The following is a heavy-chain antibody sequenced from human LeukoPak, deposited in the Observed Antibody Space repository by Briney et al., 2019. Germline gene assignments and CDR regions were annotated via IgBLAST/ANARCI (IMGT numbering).Heavy chain of an antibody. CDR1: GGSISSYY. CDR2: IYYSGST. V-gene: IGHV4-59*01. CDR3: ATNSYGDYYYGMDV. J-gene: IGHJ6*02. D-gene: IGHD5-18*01. Sequence: SETLSLTCTVSGGSISSYYWSWIRQPPGKGLEWIGYIYYSGSTNYNPSLKSRVTISVDTSKNQFSLKQSSVTAADTAVYYCATNSYGDYYYGMDVWGQGTTVTVSS.